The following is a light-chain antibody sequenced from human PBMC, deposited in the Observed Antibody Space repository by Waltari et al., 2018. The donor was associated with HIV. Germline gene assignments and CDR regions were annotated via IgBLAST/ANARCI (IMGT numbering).Light chain of an antibody. CDR1: SCNIGKNY. J-gene: IGLJ3*02. CDR3: AAWDSSLSVAV. Sequence: QSVLTQPPSVSAAPGQKVTIPCPGGSCNIGKNYVSWYQQAPGTAPKLLIHDTYNRPAGIPDRFSGSKSATSATLVIDGLQTGDEADYYCAAWDSSLSVAVFGGGTQVTVL. V-gene: IGLV1-51*01. CDR2: DTY.